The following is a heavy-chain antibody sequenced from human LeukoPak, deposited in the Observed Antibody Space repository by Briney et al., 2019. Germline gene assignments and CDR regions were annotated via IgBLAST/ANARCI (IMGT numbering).Heavy chain of an antibody. V-gene: IGHV4-59*12. D-gene: IGHD3-10*01. CDR1: GGSISSYY. Sequence: SETLSLTCTVSGGSISSYYWSWIRQPPGKGLEWIGYIYYSGSTNYNPSLKSRVTISVDTSKNQFSLKLSSVTAADTAVYYCARINGSGSVRRYYYGLDVWGQGTTVTVSS. J-gene: IGHJ6*02. CDR3: ARINGSGSVRRYYYGLDV. CDR2: IYYSGST.